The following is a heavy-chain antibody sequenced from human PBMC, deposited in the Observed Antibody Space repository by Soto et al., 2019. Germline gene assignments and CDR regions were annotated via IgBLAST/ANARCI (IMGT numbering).Heavy chain of an antibody. D-gene: IGHD5-12*01. Sequence: QVQLQQWGAGLLKPSETLSLTSAVNGGSLTGYYWSWIRQPPGKGLEWIGEIKDGGVTNYSPSLKSRVPMSADTSKNQFCLKLNSVTAADTAVYYCARGQEGIVATHWDQGTLVTVSS. CDR1: GGSLTGYY. CDR2: IKDGGVT. V-gene: IGHV4-34*01. J-gene: IGHJ1*01. CDR3: ARGQEGIVATH.